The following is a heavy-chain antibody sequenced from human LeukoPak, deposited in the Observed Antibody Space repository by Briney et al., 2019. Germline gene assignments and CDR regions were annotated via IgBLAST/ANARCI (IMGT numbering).Heavy chain of an antibody. Sequence: ASVKVSCKASGHTFTSYYMHWVRQAPGQGLEWMGIINPSGGSTSYAQKFQGRVTMTEDTSTDTAYMELSSLRSEDTAVYYCATARSSSRWSYFQHWGQGTLVTVSS. J-gene: IGHJ1*01. CDR3: ATARSSSRWSYFQH. CDR1: GHTFTSYY. D-gene: IGHD6-13*01. CDR2: INPSGGST. V-gene: IGHV1-46*01.